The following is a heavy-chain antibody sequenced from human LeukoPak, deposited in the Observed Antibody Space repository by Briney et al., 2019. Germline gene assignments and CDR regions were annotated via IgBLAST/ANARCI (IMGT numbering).Heavy chain of an antibody. J-gene: IGHJ4*02. Sequence: SQTLSLTCTVSGGSISSGDHYWSWIRQPPGKGLEWIGYIYYSGSTYYNPSLKSRVTISVDTSKNQFSLKLSSVTAADTAVYYCARELADTAMVPEYFDYWGQGTLVTVSS. CDR2: IYYSGST. CDR1: GGSISSGDHY. CDR3: ARELADTAMVPEYFDY. D-gene: IGHD5-18*01. V-gene: IGHV4-30-4*01.